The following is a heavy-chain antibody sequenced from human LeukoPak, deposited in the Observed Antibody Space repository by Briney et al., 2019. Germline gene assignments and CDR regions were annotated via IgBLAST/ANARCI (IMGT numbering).Heavy chain of an antibody. Sequence: SETLSLTCAVYGGSFSGYYWSWIRQPPGKGLEWIGEINHSGSNNYNPSLKSRVTISVDTSKNQFSLKLSSVTAADTAVYYCARYKFGYYGSGSYFDYWGQGTLVTVSS. V-gene: IGHV4-34*01. D-gene: IGHD3-10*01. CDR2: INHSGSN. J-gene: IGHJ4*02. CDR1: GGSFSGYY. CDR3: ARYKFGYYGSGSYFDY.